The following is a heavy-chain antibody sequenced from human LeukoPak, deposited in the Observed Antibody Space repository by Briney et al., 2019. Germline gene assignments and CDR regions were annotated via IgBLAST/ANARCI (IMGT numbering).Heavy chain of an antibody. CDR3: ARDYAQVHGITMIVVQDDAFDI. Sequence: GASVKVSCKASGYTFTSYYMHWVRQAPGQGLEWMEIINPSGGSTSYAQKFQGRVTMTRDTSTSTVYMELSSLRSEDTAVYYCARDYAQVHGITMIVVQDDAFDIWGQGTMVTVSS. CDR1: GYTFTSYY. J-gene: IGHJ3*02. V-gene: IGHV1-46*01. CDR2: INPSGGST. D-gene: IGHD3-22*01.